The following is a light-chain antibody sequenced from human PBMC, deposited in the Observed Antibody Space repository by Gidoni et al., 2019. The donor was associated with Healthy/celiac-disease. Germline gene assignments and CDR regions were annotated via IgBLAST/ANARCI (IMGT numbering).Light chain of an antibody. J-gene: IGKJ5*01. V-gene: IGKV3-11*01. CDR3: QQRSNWQIT. Sequence: EIVLTQSPATLSLSPGERATISCRGSQSVSSDLAWYQQKPGQAPRLLIYDASNRATVIPARFSSSGAGTDFTLTISSLEPEDFAVYYCQQRSNWQITFGQGTRLEIK. CDR1: QSVSSD. CDR2: DAS.